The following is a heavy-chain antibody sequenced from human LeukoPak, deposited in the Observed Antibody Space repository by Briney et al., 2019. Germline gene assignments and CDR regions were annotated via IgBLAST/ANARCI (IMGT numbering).Heavy chain of an antibody. CDR3: ARSGIVVVRRLRAFDI. CDR1: GGSFSGYY. V-gene: IGHV4-34*01. Sequence: SETLSLTCAVYGGSFSGYYWSWIRQPPGKGLEWIGEINHSGSTNYNPSLKSRVTISVDTSKNQFSLKLSSATAADTAVYYCARSGIVVVRRLRAFDIWGQGTMVTVSS. D-gene: IGHD3-22*01. J-gene: IGHJ3*02. CDR2: INHSGST.